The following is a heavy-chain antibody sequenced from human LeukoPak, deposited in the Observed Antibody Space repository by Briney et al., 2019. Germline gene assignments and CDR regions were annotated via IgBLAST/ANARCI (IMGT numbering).Heavy chain of an antibody. CDR2: VSSSGST. J-gene: IGHJ4*02. CDR1: RGSISPYY. V-gene: IGHV4-59*08. D-gene: IGHD6-13*01. Sequence: PSETLSLTCTFSRGSISPYYWSWIRQPPGKGLEWIGYVSSSGSTNYNPSLKSRVTISVDRSKNQLSLKLSSVTAADTAVYCCARLVSSSLDYWGQGALVTVSS. CDR3: ARLVSSSLDY.